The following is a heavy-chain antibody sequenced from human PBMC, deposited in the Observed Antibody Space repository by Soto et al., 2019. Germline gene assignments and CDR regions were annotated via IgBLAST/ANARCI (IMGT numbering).Heavy chain of an antibody. J-gene: IGHJ4*02. D-gene: IGHD5-12*01. CDR3: AKDHDEDFGYDLDHFDY. V-gene: IGHV3-7*03. CDR1: GLNLNSYW. Sequence: PGGSLRLSCAASGLNLNSYWMTWVRQAPGKGLEWVANINEDGSDKIYVASVKGRFAISRDNAKNSLYLQMNSLRAEDTVFYYCAKDHDEDFGYDLDHFDYWGQGTLVTVSS. CDR2: INEDGSDK.